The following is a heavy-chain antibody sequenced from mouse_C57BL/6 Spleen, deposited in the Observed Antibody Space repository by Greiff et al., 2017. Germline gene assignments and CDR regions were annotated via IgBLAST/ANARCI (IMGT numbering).Heavy chain of an antibody. V-gene: IGHV1-69*01. CDR3: ARSTMAPAGFAY. CDR1: GYTFTSYW. J-gene: IGHJ3*01. Sequence: QVQLQQPGAELVMPGASVKLSCKASGYTFTSYWMHWVKQRPGQGLEWIGEIDPSDSYTNYNQKFKGKSTLTVDKSSSTAYMQLSSLTSEDSAVYYCARSTMAPAGFAYWGQGTLVTVSA. D-gene: IGHD2-1*01. CDR2: IDPSDSYT.